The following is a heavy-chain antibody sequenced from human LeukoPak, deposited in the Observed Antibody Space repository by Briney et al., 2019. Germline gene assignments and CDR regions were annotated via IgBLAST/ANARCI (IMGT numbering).Heavy chain of an antibody. Sequence: PGGSLRLSCAASGFTFSSYGMHWVRQAPGKGLEWVAFIRYDGSNKYYADSVKGRFTISRDNAKNSLYLQMNSLRAEDTAVYYCARDPDYGYYYYMDVWGKGTTVTVSS. CDR1: GFTFSSYG. CDR3: ARDPDYGYYYYMDV. D-gene: IGHD4-17*01. J-gene: IGHJ6*03. CDR2: IRYDGSNK. V-gene: IGHV3-30*02.